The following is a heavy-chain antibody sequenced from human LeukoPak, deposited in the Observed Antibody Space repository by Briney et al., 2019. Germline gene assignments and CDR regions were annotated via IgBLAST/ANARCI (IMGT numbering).Heavy chain of an antibody. Sequence: SETLSLTCAVSGGSISSGGYSWSWIRQPPGKGLEWIGYIYHSGSTYHNPSLKSRVTISVDRPKNQFSLKLSSVTAADTAVYYCARGRRHWFDPWGQGTLVTVSS. CDR2: IYHSGST. CDR1: GGSISSGGYS. CDR3: ARGRRHWFDP. V-gene: IGHV4-30-2*01. J-gene: IGHJ5*02.